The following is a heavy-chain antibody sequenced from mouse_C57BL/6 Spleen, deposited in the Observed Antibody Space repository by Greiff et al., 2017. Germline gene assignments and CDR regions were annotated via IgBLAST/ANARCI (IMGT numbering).Heavy chain of an antibody. CDR2: IDPSDSYT. D-gene: IGHD2-4*01. J-gene: IGHJ3*01. CDR1: GYTFTSYW. Sequence: QVQLQQPGAELVMPGASVKLSCKASGYTFTSYWMHWVKQRPGQGLEWIGEIDPSDSYTNYNQKFKGESTLTVDKSTITAYMQRSSLTSEDSAVYYCARGVADYPWFAYWGQGTLVTVSA. CDR3: ARGVADYPWFAY. V-gene: IGHV1-69*01.